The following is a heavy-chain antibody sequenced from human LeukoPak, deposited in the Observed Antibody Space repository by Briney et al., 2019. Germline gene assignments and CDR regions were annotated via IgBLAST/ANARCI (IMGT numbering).Heavy chain of an antibody. CDR1: GGSISSYY. CDR2: IYYSGST. J-gene: IGHJ4*02. V-gene: IGHV4-59*01. D-gene: IGHD5-18*01. CDR3: ATGGSEYSYGYLGFYY. Sequence: ASETLSLTCTVSGGSISSYYWSWIRQPPGKGLEWIGYIYYSGSTNYNPSLKSRVTISVDTSKNQFSLKLSSVTAADTAVYYCATGGSEYSYGYLGFYYWGQGTLVTVSS.